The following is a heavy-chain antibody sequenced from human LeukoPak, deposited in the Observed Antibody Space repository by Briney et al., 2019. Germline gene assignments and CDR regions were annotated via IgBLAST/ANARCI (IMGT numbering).Heavy chain of an antibody. CDR1: GYTFTDYY. D-gene: IGHD2-2*02. CDR3: ARGTHIPTSGKNAFDI. CDR2: ISPNSGGT. J-gene: IGHJ3*02. V-gene: IGHV1-2*02. Sequence: ASVKVSCKASGYTFTDYYMHWVRQAPGQGLESMGWISPNSGGTNYVQKFQGRVTMTRDTSISTAYMELSSLRSDDTAVYYRARGTHIPTSGKNAFDIWGQGTMVTVSS.